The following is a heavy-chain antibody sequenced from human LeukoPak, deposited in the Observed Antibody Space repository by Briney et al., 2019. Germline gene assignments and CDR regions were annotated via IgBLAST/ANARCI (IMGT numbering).Heavy chain of an antibody. CDR3: ARGALSSSSPYYFDY. Sequence: SVKVSCKASGGTFSSYAISWVRQAPGQGLEWMGGIIPIFGTANYAQKFQGRVTITADESTSTAYMELSSLRSEDTAVYYCARGALSSSSPYYFDYWGQGTLVTVSS. CDR2: IIPIFGTA. D-gene: IGHD6-6*01. J-gene: IGHJ4*02. CDR1: GGTFSSYA. V-gene: IGHV1-69*13.